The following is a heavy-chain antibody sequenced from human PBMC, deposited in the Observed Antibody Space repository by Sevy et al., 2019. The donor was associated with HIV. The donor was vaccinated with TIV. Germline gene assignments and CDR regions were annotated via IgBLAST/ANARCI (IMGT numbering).Heavy chain of an antibody. D-gene: IGHD2-21*01. Sequence: GGSLRLSCVASGFTFSSNWMTWVRLAPGKGLEWVANLNQDMSEKYYADSVKGRFTISRDNAKNSLYLQMNSLRAEDTAVYYCARAQQGTMLVVIGGLYFDLWGQGTLVTVSS. CDR2: LNQDMSEK. CDR1: GFTFSSNW. V-gene: IGHV3-7*01. J-gene: IGHJ4*02. CDR3: ARAQQGTMLVVIGGLYFDL.